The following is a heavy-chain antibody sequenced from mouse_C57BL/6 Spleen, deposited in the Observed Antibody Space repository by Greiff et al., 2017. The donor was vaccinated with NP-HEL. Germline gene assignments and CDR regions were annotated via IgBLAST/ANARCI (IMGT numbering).Heavy chain of an antibody. Sequence: EVQLQQSGPGLVKPSQSLSLTCSVTGYSITSGYYWNWIRQFPGNKLEWMGYISYDGSNNYNPSLKNRISITRDTSKNQFFLKLNSVTTEDTATYYCARPGTGNYFDYWGQATTLTVSS. CDR3: ARPGTGNYFDY. CDR1: GYSITSGYY. V-gene: IGHV3-6*01. J-gene: IGHJ2*01. CDR2: ISYDGSN. D-gene: IGHD3-3*01.